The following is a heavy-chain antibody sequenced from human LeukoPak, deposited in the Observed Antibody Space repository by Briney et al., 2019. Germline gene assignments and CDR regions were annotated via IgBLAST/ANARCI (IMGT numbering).Heavy chain of an antibody. V-gene: IGHV3-9*01. CDR3: ARDRGRNSFDY. Sequence: PGGSLRLSCAASGFTFDDYAMHWVRQAPGKGLEWVSGISWNSGSIGYADSVKGRFTISRDNSKNLLYLQLTSLRAEDTALYYCARDRGRNSFDYWDQGTLVSVSS. CDR1: GFTFDDYA. J-gene: IGHJ4*02. D-gene: IGHD1-14*01. CDR2: ISWNSGSI.